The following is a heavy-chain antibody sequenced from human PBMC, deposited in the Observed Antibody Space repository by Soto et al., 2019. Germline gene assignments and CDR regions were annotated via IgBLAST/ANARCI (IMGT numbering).Heavy chain of an antibody. Sequence: EVPLVESGGGLIQPGGSLRLSCAASGFTVSSNYMSWVRQAPGKGLEWVSVIYSGGSTYYADSVKGRFTISRDNSKSSLYLDMSGPGDAATAVYYGAREHLYRFDLWGRGTLFTVSS. CDR2: IYSGGST. V-gene: IGHV3-53*01. CDR3: AREHLYRFDL. J-gene: IGHJ2*01. CDR1: GFTVSSNY. D-gene: IGHD3-16*02.